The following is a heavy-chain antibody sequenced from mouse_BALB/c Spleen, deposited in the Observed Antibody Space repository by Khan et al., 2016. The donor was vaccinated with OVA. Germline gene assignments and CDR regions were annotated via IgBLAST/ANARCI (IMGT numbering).Heavy chain of an antibody. CDR2: IFPGDGTT. CDR3: ARRSGSMDY. CDR1: GYTFTSYD. D-gene: IGHD1-3*01. V-gene: IGHV1S56*01. J-gene: IGHJ4*01. Sequence: QVQLQQPGAEVVKSGASVKLSCKASGYTFTSYDLNWVRQRPEQGLEWIGWIFPGDGTTKYNEKFKGKATLTTDKSSSTAYIQLSRLTSEDSAVYFCARRSGSMDYWGQGTSVTVSS.